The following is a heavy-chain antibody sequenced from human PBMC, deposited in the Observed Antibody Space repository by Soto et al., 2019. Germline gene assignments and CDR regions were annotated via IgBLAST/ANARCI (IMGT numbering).Heavy chain of an antibody. V-gene: IGHV4-31*03. CDR2: IYYSGST. D-gene: IGHD6-13*01. CDR3: ARGGSSFGRVVIWFDP. J-gene: IGHJ5*02. CDR1: GGSISSGGYY. Sequence: KASETLSLTCTVSGGSISSGGYYWSWIRQHPGKGLEWIGYIYYSGSTYYNPSLKSRVTISVDTSKNQFSLKLSSVTAADTAVYYCARGGSSFGRVVIWFDPWGQGTLVTVSS.